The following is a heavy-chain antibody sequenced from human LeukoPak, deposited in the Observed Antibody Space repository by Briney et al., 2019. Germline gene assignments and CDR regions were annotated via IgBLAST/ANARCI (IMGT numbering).Heavy chain of an antibody. D-gene: IGHD4-17*01. CDR1: GGTFSSYA. CDR3: ASHWHGDYVFYYYMDV. V-gene: IGHV1-69*13. CDR2: IIPIFGTA. Sequence: SVKVSCKASGGTFSSYAISWVRQAPGQGLEWMGGIIPIFGTANYAQKFQGRVTITADESTSTAYMELSSLRSEDTAVYYCASHWHGDYVFYYYMDVWSKGTTVTVSS. J-gene: IGHJ6*03.